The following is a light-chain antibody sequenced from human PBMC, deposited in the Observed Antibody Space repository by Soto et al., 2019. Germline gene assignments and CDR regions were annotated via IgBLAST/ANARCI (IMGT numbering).Light chain of an antibody. CDR3: FSHAGGNNVV. CDR2: EAI. Sequence: QSVLTQPASVSGSPGQSIAISCTGISSDVGSYNFVSWYQQHSGKAPKLIIYEAIKRPSGVSDRFSGSKSGNRASLTISGLQAEDEADYYCFSHAGGNNVVFGGGTKLTVL. J-gene: IGLJ2*01. V-gene: IGLV2-23*01. CDR1: SSDVGSYNF.